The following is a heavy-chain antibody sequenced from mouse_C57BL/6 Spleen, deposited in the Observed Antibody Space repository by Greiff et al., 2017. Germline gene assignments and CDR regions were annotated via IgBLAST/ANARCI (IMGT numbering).Heavy chain of an antibody. D-gene: IGHD3-1*01. CDR3: ARDGLGLQRVYDLDY. V-gene: IGHV1-61*01. Sequence: QVQLTQPGAELVRPGSSVKLSCKASGYTFTSYWMDWVKQRPGTGLEWIGNIYPSDSETHYNQKFKDKATLTVDKSSSTAYMQLSSLTTEDSAVDYCARDGLGLQRVYDLDYWGQGTTLTVSS. CDR1: GYTFTSYW. J-gene: IGHJ2*01. CDR2: IYPSDSET.